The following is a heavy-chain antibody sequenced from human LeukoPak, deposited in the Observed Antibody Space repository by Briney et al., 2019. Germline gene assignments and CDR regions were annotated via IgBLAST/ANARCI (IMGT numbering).Heavy chain of an antibody. CDR2: IYGSGGIT. V-gene: IGHV3-23*01. D-gene: IGHD1-26*01. Sequence: GGSLTLSCTASGYTFSSYAITWVRHAPGQGLEWVSFIYGSGGITYYADSVTGRFTIARDNSKNTLYLQINSLRAEDTAVYCCAKQTLPRVGAPIRWGQGTLGTVSP. CDR1: GYTFSSYA. J-gene: IGHJ1*01. CDR3: AKQTLPRVGAPIR.